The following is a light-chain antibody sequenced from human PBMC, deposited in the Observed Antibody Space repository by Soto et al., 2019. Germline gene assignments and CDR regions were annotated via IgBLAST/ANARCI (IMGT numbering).Light chain of an antibody. CDR3: RQARQTPFT. J-gene: IGKJ2*01. V-gene: IGKV2-28*01. CDR1: QSLLHSNGNNY. Sequence: DIVMTQSHLSLPVTPGEPASISCRSSQSLLHSNGNNYLDWYLQKPGQSPQLLIYLGSTRASGVPDRFSGSGSDTDFTLKITSVEAEEVGIYYCRQARQTPFTFGKGNKLEVK. CDR2: LGS.